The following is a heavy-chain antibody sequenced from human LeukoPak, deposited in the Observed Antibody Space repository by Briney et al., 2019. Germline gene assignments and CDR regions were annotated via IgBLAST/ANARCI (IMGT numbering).Heavy chain of an antibody. CDR3: ASGAGDYGYY. Sequence: GGSLRLSCAASGFTFSTYSMNWVRQAPGKGLVWVSRINIGGSGTTYADSVKGRFTISRDNTKNTLYLQMNSLGAEDTAVYYCASGAGDYGYYWGQGTLVTVSS. CDR1: GFTFSTYS. D-gene: IGHD4-17*01. CDR2: INIGGSGT. J-gene: IGHJ4*02. V-gene: IGHV3-74*01.